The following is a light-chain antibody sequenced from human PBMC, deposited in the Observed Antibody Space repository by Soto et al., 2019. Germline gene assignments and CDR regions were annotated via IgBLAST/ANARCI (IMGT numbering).Light chain of an antibody. CDR1: QSVRYN. CDR3: QQYNTWPPWT. V-gene: IGKV3-15*01. Sequence: EEVMTHSPATLSVSPGERATLSSRASQSVRYNLAWYQQKPGQAPGLLISGASTRATGIPARFSGSGSGTESILTISSLQSEDFAIYYCQQYNTWPPWTFGQGTKVDIK. J-gene: IGKJ1*01. CDR2: GAS.